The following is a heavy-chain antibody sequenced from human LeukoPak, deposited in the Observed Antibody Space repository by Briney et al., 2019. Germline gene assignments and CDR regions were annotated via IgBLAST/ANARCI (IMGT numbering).Heavy chain of an antibody. V-gene: IGHV3-48*04. Sequence: ETLSLTCIVSGDSVSGYYWNWVRQAPGKGLEWVSYISSSRTTIYYADSVKGRFTISRDNAKNTLYLQMNSLRAEDTAVYYCARVRVGAYDFEYWGQGTLVTVSS. J-gene: IGHJ4*02. CDR2: ISSSRTTI. CDR1: GDSVSGYY. CDR3: ARVRVGAYDFEY. D-gene: IGHD3-10*01.